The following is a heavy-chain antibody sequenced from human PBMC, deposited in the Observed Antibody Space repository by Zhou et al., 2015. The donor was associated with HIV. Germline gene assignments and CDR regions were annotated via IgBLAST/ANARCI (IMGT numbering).Heavy chain of an antibody. CDR2: IKQEGTET. V-gene: IGHV3-7*01. D-gene: IGHD3-3*01. Sequence: EVQLVESGGGLVQPGGSLRLSCVGSGFTFRSYWMSWVRQVSGKGLEWVANIKQEGTETYYMDSVMGRFTISRDNAKNSVYLQMNSLRVEDTAVYYCAKRRGEGSGDYRADYWGQGTLVTVSS. CDR1: GFTFRSYW. J-gene: IGHJ4*02. CDR3: AKRRGEGSGDYRADY.